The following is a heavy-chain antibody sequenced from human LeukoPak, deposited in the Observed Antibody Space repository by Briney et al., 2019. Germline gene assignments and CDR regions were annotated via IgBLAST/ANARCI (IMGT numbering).Heavy chain of an antibody. CDR3: AREGIVGASNSWFDP. D-gene: IGHD1-26*01. CDR1: GFTFSTYA. CDR2: ITGNSYST. Sequence: GGSLRLSCGASGFTFSTYAMSWVRQAPGKGLEWVSSITGNSYSTYYADSVKGRFTISRDNSKNTLYLQMSSLRAEDTAIFYCAREGIVGASNSWFDPWGQGTLVTVSS. J-gene: IGHJ5*02. V-gene: IGHV3-23*01.